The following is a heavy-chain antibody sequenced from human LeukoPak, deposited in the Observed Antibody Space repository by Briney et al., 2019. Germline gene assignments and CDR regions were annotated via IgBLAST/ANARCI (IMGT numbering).Heavy chain of an antibody. Sequence: GGSPRLSCAASGFTFSNYAMSWVRQAPGKGLEWVSAITGGGGSAYYADSVKGRFTISRDNSKNTLYLQMNSLRVEDTAVYYCAKGRNDYGYLDYWGQGTLVTVSS. CDR1: GFTFSNYA. V-gene: IGHV3-23*01. J-gene: IGHJ4*02. D-gene: IGHD4-17*01. CDR2: ITGGGGSA. CDR3: AKGRNDYGYLDY.